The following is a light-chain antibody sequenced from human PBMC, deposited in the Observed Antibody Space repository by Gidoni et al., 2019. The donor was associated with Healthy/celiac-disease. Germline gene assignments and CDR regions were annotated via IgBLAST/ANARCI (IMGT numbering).Light chain of an antibody. Sequence: DIQMNQSPSSLSASVGDRVTITCRASQIISSYLNWYQQKPGKAPKLLIYAASSLQSGVPSRFSGSGSGTDFTLTISSLQPEDFATYYCQQSYSTPRTFGQGTKVEIK. V-gene: IGKV1-39*01. CDR3: QQSYSTPRT. CDR1: QIISSY. CDR2: AAS. J-gene: IGKJ1*01.